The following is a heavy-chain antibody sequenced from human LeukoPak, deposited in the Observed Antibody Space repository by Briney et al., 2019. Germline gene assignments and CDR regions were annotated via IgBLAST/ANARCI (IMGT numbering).Heavy chain of an antibody. CDR1: GFTFSSYG. Sequence: AGGSLRLSCAASGFTFSSYGMHWVRQAPGKGLEWVAVIWYDGSNKYYADSVKGRFTISRDNSKNTLYLQMNSLRAEDTAVYYCAKGKYSSSWYFDYWGQGTLVTVSS. V-gene: IGHV3-33*06. D-gene: IGHD6-13*01. J-gene: IGHJ4*02. CDR3: AKGKYSSSWYFDY. CDR2: IWYDGSNK.